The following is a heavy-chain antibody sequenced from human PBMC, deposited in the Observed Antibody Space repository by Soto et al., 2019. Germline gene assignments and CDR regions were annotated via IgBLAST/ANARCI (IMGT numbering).Heavy chain of an antibody. CDR2: INPDSGGT. J-gene: IGHJ6*02. Sequence: ASVKVSCKASGYTFTGYYIHWVRQAPGQGLEWMGWINPDSGGTNYAQKFQGWVTMTRDTSINTAYMELSRLRSDDTAVYYCARARSSFGMAVWGQGTTVTVSS. CDR1: GYTFTGYY. V-gene: IGHV1-2*04. CDR3: ARARSSFGMAV.